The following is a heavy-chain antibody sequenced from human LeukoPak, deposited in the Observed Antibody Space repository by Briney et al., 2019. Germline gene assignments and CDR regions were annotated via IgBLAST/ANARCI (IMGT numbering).Heavy chain of an antibody. J-gene: IGHJ3*01. Sequence: TETLSLTCTVSGGSISNYYWSWIRQSAGKGLEWIGRIHSSGSTNFNPSLRSRVTMSADTSKHQFSLWLTSVTAADTALYYCARGTATITQDSFDVWGLGTMVIVSS. CDR2: IHSSGST. CDR3: ARGTATITQDSFDV. CDR1: GGSISNYY. V-gene: IGHV4-4*07. D-gene: IGHD2-15*01.